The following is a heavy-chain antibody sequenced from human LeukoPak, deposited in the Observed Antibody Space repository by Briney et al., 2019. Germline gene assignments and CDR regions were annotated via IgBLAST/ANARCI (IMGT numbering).Heavy chain of an antibody. D-gene: IGHD4-17*01. Sequence: SETLSLTCTVSGGSISSYYWSWIRQPPGKGLEWIGYIYYSGSTNYNPSLKSRVTISVDTSKNQFSLKLSSVTAADTAVYYCAGGGDYGDYSDAFDIWGQGTMVAVSS. CDR1: GGSISSYY. J-gene: IGHJ3*02. V-gene: IGHV4-59*08. CDR3: AGGGDYGDYSDAFDI. CDR2: IYYSGST.